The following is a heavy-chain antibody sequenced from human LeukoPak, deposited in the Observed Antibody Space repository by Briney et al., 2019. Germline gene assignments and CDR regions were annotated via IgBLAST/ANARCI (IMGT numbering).Heavy chain of an antibody. Sequence: GESLRLSCTASGFTFTTYWMSWVRHPPGRGLEWVANIKQDGTEKYYVDSVKGRFTISRDNAKNSLYLQMNSLRAEDMAVYYCAELGITMIGGVWGKGTTVTISS. V-gene: IGHV3-7*01. CDR3: AELGITMIGGV. CDR2: IKQDGTEK. CDR1: GFTFTTYW. D-gene: IGHD3-10*02. J-gene: IGHJ6*04.